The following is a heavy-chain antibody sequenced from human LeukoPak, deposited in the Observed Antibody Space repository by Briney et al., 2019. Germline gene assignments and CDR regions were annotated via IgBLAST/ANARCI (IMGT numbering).Heavy chain of an antibody. Sequence: GESLKISCKASGYSFVSHWIVWVRQMPGKGLEWLGIIYPGDSDTRYSPSFQGQVTISADKSISTVYLQWNSLRASDTAMYYCARRPSYDFWSGYYGVDGLDIWGQGTMVTVSS. J-gene: IGHJ3*02. CDR1: GYSFVSHW. CDR3: ARRPSYDFWSGYYGVDGLDI. V-gene: IGHV5-51*01. D-gene: IGHD3-3*01. CDR2: IYPGDSDT.